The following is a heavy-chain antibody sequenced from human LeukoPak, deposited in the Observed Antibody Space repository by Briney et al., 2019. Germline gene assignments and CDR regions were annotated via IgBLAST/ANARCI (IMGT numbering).Heavy chain of an antibody. CDR2: TRNKANSYTT. V-gene: IGHV3-72*01. CDR1: GFTFSDHY. J-gene: IGHJ6*02. Sequence: GGSLRLSCAASGFTFSDHYMDWVRQAPGKGLEWVGRTRNKANSYTTEYAASVKGRFTISRDASQNSMYLQMNSLKAEDTAVYYCTTIYDGSPRGYYYYGMDVWGQGTTVTVSS. CDR3: TTIYDGSPRGYYYYGMDV. D-gene: IGHD3-22*01.